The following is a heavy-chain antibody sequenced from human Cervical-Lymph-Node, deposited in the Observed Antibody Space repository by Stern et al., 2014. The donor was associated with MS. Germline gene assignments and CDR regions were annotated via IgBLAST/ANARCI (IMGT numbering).Heavy chain of an antibody. D-gene: IGHD3-16*01. Sequence: EVQLVESGGGLVQPGGSLKLSCAASGFTFSVSAMHWVRQAPGKGLAWVGRIRSKSYNFATTYSASVGGRFTISRDDSRNATYLLMNSLKTEDTAIYYCTTLRPPTGGFDPWGQGTLVTVSS. J-gene: IGHJ5*02. V-gene: IGHV3-73*02. CDR2: IRSKSYNFAT. CDR1: GFTFSVSA. CDR3: TTLRPPTGGFDP.